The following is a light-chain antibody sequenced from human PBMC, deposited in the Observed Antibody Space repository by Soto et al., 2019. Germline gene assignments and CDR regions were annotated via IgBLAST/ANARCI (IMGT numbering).Light chain of an antibody. J-gene: IGLJ1*01. CDR3: QSYDSSLSALYV. V-gene: IGLV1-40*01. Sequence: QAVVTQPPSVSGAPGQRVTISCTGSGSNIGAGYEVHWYQQLPGTAPKLLIYGNNNRPSGVPDRFSGSKSATSASLAITGLQAEDEADYYCQSYDSSLSALYVFGTGTKLTVL. CDR2: GNN. CDR1: GSNIGAGYE.